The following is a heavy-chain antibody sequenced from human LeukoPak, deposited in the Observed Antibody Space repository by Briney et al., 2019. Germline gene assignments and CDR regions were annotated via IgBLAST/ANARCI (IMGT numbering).Heavy chain of an antibody. Sequence: SGPTLVNPTQTLALTCTFSGFSLSTSGEGVGWTRQPPGKALEWLALIYWDDDKRYSPSLKSRLTITKDTSKNQVVLTMTNMDPVDTATYYCAHIPALYYYDSSGYSFDYWGQGTLVTVSS. D-gene: IGHD3-22*01. CDR1: GFSLSTSGEG. J-gene: IGHJ4*02. CDR3: AHIPALYYYDSSGYSFDY. CDR2: IYWDDDK. V-gene: IGHV2-5*02.